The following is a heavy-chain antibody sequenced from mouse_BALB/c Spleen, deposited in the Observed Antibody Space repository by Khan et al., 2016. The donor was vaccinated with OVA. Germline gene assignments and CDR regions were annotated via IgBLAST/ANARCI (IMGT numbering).Heavy chain of an antibody. Sequence: QVHRKEEGPGLVAPSQSLSITCTVSGFSLTSYGVHWVRQPPGKGLEWLGVIWAGGSTNYNSALMSRLSISKDNSKSQVFLKMNSLQTDPTALSYCAVLEDMWGQGPPLTVSS. V-gene: IGHV2-9*02. CDR1: GFSLTSYG. J-gene: IGHJ2*01. CDR3: AVLEDM. CDR2: IWAGGST.